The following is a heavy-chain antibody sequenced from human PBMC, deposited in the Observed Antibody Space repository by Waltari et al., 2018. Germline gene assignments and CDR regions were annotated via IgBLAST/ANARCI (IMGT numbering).Heavy chain of an antibody. CDR3: AKDEAPYGGNPPFNY. CDR2: ISGSGGST. J-gene: IGHJ4*02. CDR1: GFPFSSYA. D-gene: IGHD2-15*01. V-gene: IGHV3-23*04. Sequence: EVQLVESGGGLVQPGGSLRLSCAASGFPFSSYALSWVRQAPGKGLEWVSAISGSGGSTYYADSVKGRFTISRDNSKNTLYLQMNSLRAEDTAVYYCAKDEAPYGGNPPFNYWGQGTLVTVSS.